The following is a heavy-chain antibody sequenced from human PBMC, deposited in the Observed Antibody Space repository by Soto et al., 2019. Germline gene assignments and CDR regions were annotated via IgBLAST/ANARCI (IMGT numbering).Heavy chain of an antibody. J-gene: IGHJ4*02. D-gene: IGHD6-19*01. CDR2: MSHSGGT. Sequence: SETLSLTCTVSGDSISRGDFYWSWIRQPPGKGLEWIGYMSHSGGTYYPPSLKSRVTISLDTSKNQFSLRLTSVAAADTAVYYCARDGGLFFWDSSGWFTLQFWGRGPVVT. CDR3: ARDGGLFFWDSSGWFTLQF. CDR1: GDSISRGDFY. V-gene: IGHV4-30-4*01.